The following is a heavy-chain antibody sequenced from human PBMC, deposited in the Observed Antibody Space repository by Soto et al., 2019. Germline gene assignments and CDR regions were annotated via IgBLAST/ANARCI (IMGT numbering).Heavy chain of an antibody. CDR3: ARLLREGILRATTPLGY. V-gene: IGHV4-59*01. CDR2: GHHSGHS. Sequence: SETLSLTCSVSGGSISDYYWTWIRQNTGKGLEYIGFGHHSGHSDYNSSLGSRVTIAIDKSKKEVSLKLRSVTAADTAVYYCARLLREGILRATTPLGYWGQGTRVTVSS. J-gene: IGHJ4*02. D-gene: IGHD1-26*01. CDR1: GGSISDYY.